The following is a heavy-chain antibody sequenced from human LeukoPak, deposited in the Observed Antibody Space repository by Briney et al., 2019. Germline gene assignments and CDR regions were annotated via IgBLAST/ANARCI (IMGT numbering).Heavy chain of an antibody. CDR3: ARAVYGDYGNWFDP. CDR2: IKQDGSEK. V-gene: IGHV3-7*01. D-gene: IGHD4-17*01. Sequence: GGSLRLSCAASGFTFGSYWMSWVRQAPGKGLEWVANIKQDGSEKYYVDSVKGRFTISRDNAKNSLYLQMNSLRAEDTAVYYCARAVYGDYGNWFDPWGQGTLVTVSS. CDR1: GFTFGSYW. J-gene: IGHJ5*02.